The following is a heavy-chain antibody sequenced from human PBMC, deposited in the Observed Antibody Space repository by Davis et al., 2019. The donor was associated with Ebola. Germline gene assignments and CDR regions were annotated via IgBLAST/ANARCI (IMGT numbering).Heavy chain of an antibody. V-gene: IGHV1-2*06. J-gene: IGHJ4*02. CDR2: VILKSGAT. CDR3: ARGHNYAHEY. D-gene: IGHD4-11*01. CDR1: EYTFTDYN. Sequence: ASVKVSCKASEYTFTDYNIHWMRQAPGQGLEWLGRVILKSGATNYAQKFQGRVTMTRDTSILRYDDTADYYCARGHNYAHEYWGQGTLVTVSS.